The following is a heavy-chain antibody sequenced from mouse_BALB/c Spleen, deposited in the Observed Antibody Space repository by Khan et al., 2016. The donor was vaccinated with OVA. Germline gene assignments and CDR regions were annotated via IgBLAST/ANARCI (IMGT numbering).Heavy chain of an antibody. CDR3: ARGDYYGSSSFAY. CDR1: GHSFTGYY. D-gene: IGHD1-1*01. Sequence: LVKTGASVKISCKASGHSFTGYYMHWVKQSHGKSLEWIGYISCYNGSTTYNQKFKGKATFTVDTSSSTVYMQFNSLTSEDSAVYYCARGDYYGSSSFAYWGQGTLVTVSA. V-gene: IGHV1S34*01. CDR2: ISCYNGST. J-gene: IGHJ3*01.